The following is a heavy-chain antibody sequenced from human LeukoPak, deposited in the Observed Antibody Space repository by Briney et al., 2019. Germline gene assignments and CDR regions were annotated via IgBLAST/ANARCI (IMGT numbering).Heavy chain of an antibody. CDR3: ARESPTYDFWSGYYLTDDYYYMDV. CDR2: IYYSGST. CDR1: GGSISSYY. J-gene: IGHJ6*03. D-gene: IGHD3-3*01. Sequence: SETLSLTCTVSGGSISSYYWSWIRQPPGKGLEWIGYIYYSGSTNYNPSLKSRVTISVDTSKNQFSLKLSSVTAADTAVYYCARESPTYDFWSGYYLTDDYYYMDVWGKGTTVTVSS. V-gene: IGHV4-59*01.